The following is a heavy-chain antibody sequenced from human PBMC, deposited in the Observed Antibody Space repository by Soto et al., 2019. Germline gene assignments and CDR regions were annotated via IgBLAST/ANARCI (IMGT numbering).Heavy chain of an antibody. CDR3: AGEGVTSSMSLPWMGYHYYGLDV. CDR2: IMPMFGVT. V-gene: IGHV1-69*12. D-gene: IGHD2-2*01. CDR1: GGTFNSHT. J-gene: IGHJ6*02. Sequence: QVQLVQSGAEVKKPGSSVKVSCRAPGGTFNSHTISWVRQAPGQGLEWMGGIMPMFGVTNYARKFHGRLTITANESTPTAYREVSGLTSEDTAVYYYAGEGVTSSMSLPWMGYHYYGLDVWGQGTTVIVSS.